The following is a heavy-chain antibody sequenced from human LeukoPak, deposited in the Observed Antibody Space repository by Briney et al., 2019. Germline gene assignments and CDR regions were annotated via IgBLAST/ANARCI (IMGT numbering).Heavy chain of an antibody. Sequence: SCVGLVQPGGSLRLSCADSGFTLSRCSMRWVRQAPGKGLVWVSRINGDGSTTSYADSVKGRFIISRDNAKNTLYLQMNSLRAEDTAVYYCARVEGLWFGEPWGQGTLVTVSS. CDR3: ARVEGLWFGEP. CDR2: INGDGSTT. D-gene: IGHD3-10*01. CDR1: GFTLSRCS. J-gene: IGHJ4*02. V-gene: IGHV3-74*01.